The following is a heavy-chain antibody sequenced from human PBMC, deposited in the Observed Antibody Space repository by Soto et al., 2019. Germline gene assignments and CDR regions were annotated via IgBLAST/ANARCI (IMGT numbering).Heavy chain of an antibody. CDR3: ARGGLAARKGRWFDP. CDR2: IYYSGST. D-gene: IGHD6-6*01. V-gene: IGHV4-30-4*02. Sequence: SGTLSLTCTVSGDSISSGDYYWSWIRQPPGKGLEWIGYIYYSGSTYYNPSLKSRVTISVDTSKNQFSLKVNSMTAADTAVYYCARGGLAARKGRWFDPWGTGTMGRVSS. J-gene: IGHJ5*02. CDR1: GDSISSGDYY.